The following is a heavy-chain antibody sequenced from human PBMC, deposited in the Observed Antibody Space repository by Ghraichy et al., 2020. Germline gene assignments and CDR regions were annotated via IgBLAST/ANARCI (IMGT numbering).Heavy chain of an antibody. CDR3: ARTLYGAATYYDS. V-gene: IGHV4/OR15-8*02. J-gene: IGHJ4*02. Sequence: TLSLTCAVSGDSISSDHWWTWVRQPPGKGLEWFGEVYHRGETNYNPSLKSRVTVSIDESKNQFSLRLNSVSAADTALYFCARTLYGAATYYDSWGQGTLVTVSS. D-gene: IGHD3-10*01. CDR2: VYHRGET. CDR1: GDSISSDHW.